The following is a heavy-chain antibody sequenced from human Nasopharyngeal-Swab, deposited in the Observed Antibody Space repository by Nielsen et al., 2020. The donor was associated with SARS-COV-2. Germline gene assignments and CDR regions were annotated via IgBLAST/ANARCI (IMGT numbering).Heavy chain of an antibody. CDR2: ISYDGSNK. J-gene: IGHJ4*02. CDR1: GFTFSSYA. Sequence: GEFLKISCAASGFTFSSYAMHWVRQAPGKGLEWVAVISYDGSNKYYADSVKGRFTISRDNAKNSLYLQMNSLRAEDTAVYYCARKSEWRGGYFDYWGQGTLVTVSS. D-gene: IGHD3-3*01. V-gene: IGHV3-30-3*01. CDR3: ARKSEWRGGYFDY.